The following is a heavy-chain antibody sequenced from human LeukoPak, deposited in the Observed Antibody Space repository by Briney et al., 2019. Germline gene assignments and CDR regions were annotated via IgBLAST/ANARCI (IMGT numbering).Heavy chain of an antibody. V-gene: IGHV4-34*01. J-gene: IGHJ4*02. CDR3: ARDLREYDSGSYKGSGY. Sequence: SETLSLTCAVYGGSFSGYYWSWIRQPPGKGLEGIGEINHSGSTNYNPSLKSRVAISVDTSKNQFSLKLSSVTAADTAVYYCARDLREYDSGSYKGSGYWGQGTLVTVSS. CDR1: GGSFSGYY. D-gene: IGHD1-26*01. CDR2: INHSGST.